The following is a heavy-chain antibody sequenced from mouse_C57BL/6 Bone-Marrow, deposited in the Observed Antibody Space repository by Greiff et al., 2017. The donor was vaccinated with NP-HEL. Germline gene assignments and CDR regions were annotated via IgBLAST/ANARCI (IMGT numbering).Heavy chain of an antibody. Sequence: GGGLVQPKGSLTLSCAASGFTFNTYAMHWVRQAPGKGLEWVARIRSKSSNYATYYADSVKDRFTISRDDSQSMLYLQMNNLKTEDTAMYYCVRGGWFPGYFDVWGTGTTVTVSS. J-gene: IGHJ1*03. V-gene: IGHV10-3*01. CDR3: VRGGWFPGYFDV. D-gene: IGHD2-3*01. CDR2: IRSKSSNYAT. CDR1: GFTFNTYA.